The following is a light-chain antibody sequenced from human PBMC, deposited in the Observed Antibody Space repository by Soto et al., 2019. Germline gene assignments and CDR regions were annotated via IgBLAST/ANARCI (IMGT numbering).Light chain of an antibody. J-gene: IGKJ1*01. Sequence: DIKLSRSPSTLSASVGDVVTLTCRASQSININLNWHQQKPAKDPNLLIYAASSLQSGVPSRCSGSGSGTDFTLTISSLQPADFATYYCQQSYNTPWTFGQGTTLDIK. CDR1: QSININ. CDR2: AAS. CDR3: QQSYNTPWT. V-gene: IGKV1-39*01.